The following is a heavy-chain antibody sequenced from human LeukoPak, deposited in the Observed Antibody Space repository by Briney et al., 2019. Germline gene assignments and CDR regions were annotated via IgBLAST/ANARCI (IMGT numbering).Heavy chain of an antibody. Sequence: SETLSLTCTVSGGSISSYYWSWIRQPPGKGLEWIGYTYYSGSTNYNPSLKSRVTISVDTSKNQFSLKLSSVTAADTAVYYCARAISYYYYYMDVWGKGTTVTVSS. CDR2: TYYSGST. D-gene: IGHD2-21*01. J-gene: IGHJ6*03. V-gene: IGHV4-59*01. CDR1: GGSISSYY. CDR3: ARAISYYYYYMDV.